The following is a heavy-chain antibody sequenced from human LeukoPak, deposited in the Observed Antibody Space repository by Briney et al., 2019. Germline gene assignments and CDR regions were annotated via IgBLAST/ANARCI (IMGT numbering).Heavy chain of an antibody. CDR2: INHSGST. Sequence: SEKLSLTCAVYGGSFSGYYWSWIRQPPGKGLEWIGEINHSGSTNYNPSLKSRVTISVDTSKNQFSLKLSSVTAADTAVYYCARGRRWDDFWSGYWFDPWGQGTLVTVSS. CDR3: ARGRRWDDFWSGYWFDP. CDR1: GGSFSGYY. J-gene: IGHJ5*02. D-gene: IGHD3-3*01. V-gene: IGHV4-34*01.